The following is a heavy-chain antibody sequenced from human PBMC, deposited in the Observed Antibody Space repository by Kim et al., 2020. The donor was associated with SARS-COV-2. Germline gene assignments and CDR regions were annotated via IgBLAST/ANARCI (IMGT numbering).Heavy chain of an antibody. D-gene: IGHD5-12*01. CDR2: IKQDGSEK. Sequence: GGSLRLSCAASGFTFSTYWMSWVRQAPGKGLECVANIKQDGSEKYYVDSVKGRFTISRDNAKNSLYLRINSLRAEDTAVYYCAYSGYGGGDYSASFDYWGQGTLVTVSS. V-gene: IGHV3-7*01. J-gene: IGHJ4*02. CDR1: GFTFSTYW. CDR3: AYSGYGGGDYSASFDY.